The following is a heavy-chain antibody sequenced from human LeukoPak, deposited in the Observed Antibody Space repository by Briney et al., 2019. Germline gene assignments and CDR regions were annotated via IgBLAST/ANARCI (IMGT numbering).Heavy chain of an antibody. CDR2: ISYDGSNK. CDR3: AKDPGMAYCGGDCYSSGWFDP. Sequence: PGGSLRLSCAASGFTFSSYGMHWVRQAPGKGLEWVAVISYDGSNKYYADSVKGRFTISRDNSKNTLYLQMNSLRAEDTAVYYCAKDPGMAYCGGDCYSSGWFDPWGQGTLVTVSS. V-gene: IGHV3-30*18. D-gene: IGHD2-21*02. J-gene: IGHJ5*02. CDR1: GFTFSSYG.